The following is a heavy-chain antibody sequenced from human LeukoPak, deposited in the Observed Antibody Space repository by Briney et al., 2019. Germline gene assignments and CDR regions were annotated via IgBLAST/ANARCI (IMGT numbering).Heavy chain of an antibody. V-gene: IGHV3-7*01. D-gene: IGHD1-26*01. J-gene: IGHJ4*02. Sequence: PGGSLRLSCAASGFTFSSYWMSWVRQAPGKGLEWVANIKQDGSEKHYVDSVKGRFTISRDNAKNSLYLQLNSLRAEDTAVYYCANSGIYSDFDNWGQGTLVTVSS. CDR2: IKQDGSEK. CDR3: ANSGIYSDFDN. CDR1: GFTFSSYW.